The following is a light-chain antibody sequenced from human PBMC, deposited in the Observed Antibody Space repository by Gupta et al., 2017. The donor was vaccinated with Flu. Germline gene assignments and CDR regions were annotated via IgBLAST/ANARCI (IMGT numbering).Light chain of an antibody. Sequence: PSSLSASDGDRVTITCRASQSIATYLKWYQQKAGKAPRLLIYDASSLETGVPPRFSGRGSGTEFALTISRLQPEDFATYYCQQSDSVPWTFGQGTRVE. J-gene: IGKJ1*01. CDR1: QSIATY. V-gene: IGKV1-39*01. CDR3: QQSDSVPWT. CDR2: DAS.